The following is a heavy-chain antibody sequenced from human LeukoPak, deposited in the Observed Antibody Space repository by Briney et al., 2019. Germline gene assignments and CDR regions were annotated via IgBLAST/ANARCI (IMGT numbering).Heavy chain of an antibody. V-gene: IGHV3-23*01. D-gene: IGHD3-22*01. CDR1: GVTLSNYG. CDR2: ISGSGGRP. CDR3: AKRGVVIRVILVGFHKEAYYFDS. Sequence: GGSLRLSCAVSGVTLSNYGMSWVRQAPGKGVEWVAGISGSGGRPNYADSVKGRFTISRDNAKNTLYLQLNSLRAEDTAVYFCAKRGVVIRVILVGFHKEAYYFDSWGQGALVTVSS. J-gene: IGHJ4*02.